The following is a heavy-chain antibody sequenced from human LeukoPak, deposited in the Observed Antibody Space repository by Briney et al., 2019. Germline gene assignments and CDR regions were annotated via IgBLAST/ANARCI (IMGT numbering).Heavy chain of an antibody. CDR1: GGSLSSYY. V-gene: IGHV4-59*01. Sequence: AETLSLTCTVSGGSLSSYYWSWIRQPPGKGLEWIGYIYYSGSTNYNPSLKSRVTISVDTSKKQFSLKLSSVTAADTAVYYCARSGYSYGADAFDIWGQGTMVTVSS. CDR3: ARSGYSYGADAFDI. D-gene: IGHD5-18*01. J-gene: IGHJ3*02. CDR2: IYYSGST.